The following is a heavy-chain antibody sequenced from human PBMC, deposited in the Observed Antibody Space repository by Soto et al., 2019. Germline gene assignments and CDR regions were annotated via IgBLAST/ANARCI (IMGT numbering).Heavy chain of an antibody. CDR1: GGSISSGGYY. CDR2: IYYSGST. CDR3: ARDYSGGYYWFDP. J-gene: IGHJ5*02. Sequence: QVQLQESGPGLVKPSQTLSLTCTVSGGSISSGGYYWSWIRQHPGKGLEWIGYIYYSGSTYYNPYLKSRVTISVDTSKNQFYLKLSSVTAADTAVYCCARDYSGGYYWFDPWGQGTQVTVSS. V-gene: IGHV4-31*03. D-gene: IGHD6-19*01.